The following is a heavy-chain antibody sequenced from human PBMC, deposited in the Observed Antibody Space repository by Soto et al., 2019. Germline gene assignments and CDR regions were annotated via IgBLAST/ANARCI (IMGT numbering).Heavy chain of an antibody. CDR2: ICISSSSI. Sequence: EVQLVESGGGLVQPWGSLRLSCAASGFTFSSYCMSWVRQAPGKGLEWVSFICISSSSIYYADSVKGRFTISRDNAQNSLYLQMNSLRAEDPAVYYCARDSSPIDYWGQGTLVTVSS. CDR1: GFTFSSYC. J-gene: IGHJ4*02. CDR3: ARDSSPIDY. V-gene: IGHV3-48*01.